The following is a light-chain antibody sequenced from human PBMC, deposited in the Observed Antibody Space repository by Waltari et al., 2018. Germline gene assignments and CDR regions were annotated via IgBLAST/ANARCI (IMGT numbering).Light chain of an antibody. V-gene: IGKV1-33*01. Sequence: IQMTQSPSSLSASVGDRVTITCQASQDISNYLNWYQHKPGKAPKLLIYDSSNLQPGVTSRFSGSGSGTDYTFTITSLQPEDVATYYCQQYDNPLFTFGPGTKVDIK. CDR1: QDISNY. CDR2: DSS. CDR3: QQYDNPLFT. J-gene: IGKJ3*01.